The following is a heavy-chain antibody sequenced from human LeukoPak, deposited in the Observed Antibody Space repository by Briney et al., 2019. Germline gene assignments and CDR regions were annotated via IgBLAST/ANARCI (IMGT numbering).Heavy chain of an antibody. CDR2: IYPGDSDT. Sequence: GESLKISCKGSGYSFTSYWIGWVRQMPGKGLGWMGIIYPGDSDTRYSPSFQGQVTISADKSISTAYLQWSSLKASDTAMYYCARQNWGVVVAATVHWFDPWGQGTLVTVSS. D-gene: IGHD2-15*01. J-gene: IGHJ5*02. CDR1: GYSFTSYW. CDR3: ARQNWGVVVAATVHWFDP. V-gene: IGHV5-51*01.